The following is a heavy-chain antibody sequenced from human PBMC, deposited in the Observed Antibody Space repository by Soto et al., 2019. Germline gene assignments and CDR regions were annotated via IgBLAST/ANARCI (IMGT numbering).Heavy chain of an antibody. V-gene: IGHV4-59*08. J-gene: IGHJ4*02. Sequence: PSETLSLTCTVSGDSISSSYWSWIGQPPGKELEWIGYIYYTGRTNYNPSLKSRVIISVDTSKNQFSLKLRSVTAADTAVYYCARLIPAAFDFWGQGILITVSS. CDR3: ARLIPAAFDF. CDR1: GDSISSSY. CDR2: IYYTGRT.